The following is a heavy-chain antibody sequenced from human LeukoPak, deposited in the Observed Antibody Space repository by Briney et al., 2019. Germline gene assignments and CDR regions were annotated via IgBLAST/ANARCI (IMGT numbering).Heavy chain of an antibody. V-gene: IGHV3-30-3*01. CDR2: ISYDGSNK. CDR1: GFTFSSYA. Sequence: GRSLRLSCAASGFTFSSYAMHWVRQAPGKGLEWVAVISYDGSNKYYADSVKGRFTISRDNSKNTLYLQMNSLRAEDTAVYYCGRHIVVKGMDVWGQGTTVTVSS. J-gene: IGHJ6*02. CDR3: GRHIVVKGMDV. D-gene: IGHD2-21*01.